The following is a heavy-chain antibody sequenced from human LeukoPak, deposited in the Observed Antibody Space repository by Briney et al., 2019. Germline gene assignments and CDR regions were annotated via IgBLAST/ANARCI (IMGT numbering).Heavy chain of an antibody. D-gene: IGHD2/OR15-2a*01. CDR3: AKSGSMAPGDYYYYYMDV. Sequence: PGGSLRLSCAASGFTFSSYEMNWVRQAPGKGLEWVSYISSSGSTIYYADSVKGRFTISRDNAKNSLYLQMNSLRAEDTAVYYCAKSGSMAPGDYYYYYMDVWGKGTTVAISS. V-gene: IGHV3-48*03. CDR2: ISSSGSTI. J-gene: IGHJ6*03. CDR1: GFTFSSYE.